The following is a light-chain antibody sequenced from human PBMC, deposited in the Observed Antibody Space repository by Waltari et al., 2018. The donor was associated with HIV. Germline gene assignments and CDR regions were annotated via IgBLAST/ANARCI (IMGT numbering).Light chain of an antibody. Sequence: QSALTQPASVSGSPVQSITISCTGTRSDIGSYNLVPWYQKNPGKAPKLLIYAGSKRPSGVSKRFSGSKSGNTASLTISGLQAEDEADYYCYSYAGSRTGYVFGTGTKVTVL. J-gene: IGLJ1*01. V-gene: IGLV2-23*01. CDR2: AGS. CDR3: YSYAGSRTGYV. CDR1: RSDIGSYNL.